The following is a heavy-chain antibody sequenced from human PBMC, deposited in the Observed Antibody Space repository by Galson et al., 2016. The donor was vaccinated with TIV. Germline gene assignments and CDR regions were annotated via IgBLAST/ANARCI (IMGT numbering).Heavy chain of an antibody. CDR1: GFTFDNFA. J-gene: IGHJ4*02. D-gene: IGHD1-1*01. V-gene: IGHV3-30*04. Sequence: SLRLSCAASGFTFDNFAMHWVRQAPGKGLEWVAVISYDGSNQFYADSVKGRFILSRDNAKNTLSLQMSSLRPEDTALYYCVRDLQHWIFDHWGQGTLVTDSS. CDR2: ISYDGSNQ. CDR3: VRDLQHWIFDH.